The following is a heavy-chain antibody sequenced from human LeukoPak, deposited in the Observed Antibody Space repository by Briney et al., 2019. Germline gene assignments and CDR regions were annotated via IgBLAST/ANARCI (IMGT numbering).Heavy chain of an antibody. V-gene: IGHV4-4*07. CDR2: IYTSEST. CDR3: ARDPGVGDHYGSGSANWFDP. D-gene: IGHD3-10*01. CDR1: GGSISSYY. J-gene: IGHJ5*02. Sequence: SETLSLTCTVSGGSISSYYWSWIRQPAGKGLEWIGRIYTSESTNYNPSLKSRVTMSVDTSKNQFSLKLSSVTAADTAVYYCARDPGVGDHYGSGSANWFDPWGQGTLVTVSS.